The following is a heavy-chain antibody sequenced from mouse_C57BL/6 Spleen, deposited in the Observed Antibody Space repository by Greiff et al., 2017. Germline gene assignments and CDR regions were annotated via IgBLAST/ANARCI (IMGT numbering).Heavy chain of an antibody. Sequence: QVQLQQSGAELVKPGASVKLSCKASGYTFTSYWMQWVKQRPGQGLEWIGEIDPSDSYTNYNQKFKGKDTLTVDTSSSTAYMQLSSLTSEDSAVYYCARRGVYYLTTGAMDYWGQGTSVTVSS. CDR2: IDPSDSYT. CDR1: GYTFTSYW. CDR3: ARRGVYYLTTGAMDY. D-gene: IGHD2-1*01. J-gene: IGHJ4*01. V-gene: IGHV1-50*01.